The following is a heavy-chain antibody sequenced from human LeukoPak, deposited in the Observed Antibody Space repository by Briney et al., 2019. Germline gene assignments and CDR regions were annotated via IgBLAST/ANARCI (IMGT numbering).Heavy chain of an antibody. V-gene: IGHV1-8*01. Sequence: GATVKVSCKASGYTFISYDINWVRQATGQGLEWMGWMNPNSGNTGYAQKFQGRVTMTRNTSISTAYMELSSLRSEDTAVYYCARGGPSYYYDSSAWFNYWGQGTLVTVSS. D-gene: IGHD3-22*01. CDR1: GYTFISYD. J-gene: IGHJ4*02. CDR3: ARGGPSYYYDSSAWFNY. CDR2: MNPNSGNT.